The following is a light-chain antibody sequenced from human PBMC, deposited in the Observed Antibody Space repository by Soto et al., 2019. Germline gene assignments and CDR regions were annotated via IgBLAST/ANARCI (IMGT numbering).Light chain of an antibody. CDR3: TSYTTNTGLEYV. CDR1: SSDVGGYNS. J-gene: IGLJ1*01. V-gene: IGLV2-14*01. Sequence: QSALTQPASVSGSPGQSITISCTGTSSDVGGYNSVSWHQHHRGKAPKVIIYEVSNRPSGVSDRFSGSKSGNTASLTISGLQAEDEADYYCTSYTTNTGLEYVFGTGTKVTV. CDR2: EVS.